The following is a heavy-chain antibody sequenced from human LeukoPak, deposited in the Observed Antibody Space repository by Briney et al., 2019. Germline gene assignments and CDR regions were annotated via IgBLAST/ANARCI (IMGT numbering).Heavy chain of an antibody. Sequence: PSETLSLTCTVSGGSISSYYWSWIRQPPGKGLEWIGYIYYSGSTNYNPSLKSRVTISVDTSKNQFSLKLSSVTAADTAVYYCARPYDYGDYGAAFDIWGQGTMVTVSS. J-gene: IGHJ3*02. CDR3: ARPYDYGDYGAAFDI. V-gene: IGHV4-59*08. D-gene: IGHD4-17*01. CDR1: GGSISSYY. CDR2: IYYSGST.